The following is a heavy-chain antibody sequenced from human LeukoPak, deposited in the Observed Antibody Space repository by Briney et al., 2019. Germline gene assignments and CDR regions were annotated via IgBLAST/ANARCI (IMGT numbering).Heavy chain of an antibody. D-gene: IGHD1-26*01. V-gene: IGHV3-33*06. CDR1: GFTFSSYG. Sequence: GRSLRLSCAAPGFTFSSYGMHWVRQAPGKGLEWVAVIWYDGSNKYYADSVKGRFTISRDNSKNTLYLQMNSLRAEDTAVYYCAKDPIFSGSYGVFDYWGLGTLVTVSS. CDR2: IWYDGSNK. J-gene: IGHJ4*02. CDR3: AKDPIFSGSYGVFDY.